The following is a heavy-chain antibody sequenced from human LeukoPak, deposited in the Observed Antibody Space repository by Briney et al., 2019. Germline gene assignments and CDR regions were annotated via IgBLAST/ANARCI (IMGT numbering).Heavy chain of an antibody. CDR1: GYTFTSYD. CDR2: MNPNSGNT. CDR3: ARNVPSTGDFVY. Sequence: ASVKVSCKTSGYTFTSYDINWVRQATGQGLEWLGWMNPNSGNTGYAQKFQGRVTMTRDTSISTAYMELSSLTSGGTAVYYCARNVPSTGDFVYWGQGTLVTVSS. J-gene: IGHJ4*02. D-gene: IGHD3-10*01. V-gene: IGHV1-8*01.